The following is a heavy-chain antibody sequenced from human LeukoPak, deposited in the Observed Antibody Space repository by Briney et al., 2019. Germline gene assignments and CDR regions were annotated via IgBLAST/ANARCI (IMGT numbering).Heavy chain of an antibody. CDR3: AREGTAGTNLNWFDP. CDR2: IFYSGGS. J-gene: IGHJ5*02. V-gene: IGHV4-59*01. D-gene: IGHD1-1*01. Sequence: PSETLSLTCTVSGGSISSYYWTWIRQPPGKGLEWIGYIFYSGGSNYNPSLKSRVTISVDTSKNQFSLKLSSVTAADTAVYYCAREGTAGTNLNWFDPWGQGTLVTVSS. CDR1: GGSISSYY.